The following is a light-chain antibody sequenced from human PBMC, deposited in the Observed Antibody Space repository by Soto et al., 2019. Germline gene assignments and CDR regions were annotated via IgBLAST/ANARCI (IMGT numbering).Light chain of an antibody. CDR1: QSVLYSSNNKNY. J-gene: IGKJ4*01. Sequence: DIVMTQSPDSLAVSLGERATINCKSSQSVLYSSNNKNYLAWYQQKPGQPPKLLIYWASTRESGVPDRFSGSGSGTDFTLTISSLQAEDVAVYYCQQYYSTPLTFCGGTNVEIK. CDR2: WAS. V-gene: IGKV4-1*01. CDR3: QQYYSTPLT.